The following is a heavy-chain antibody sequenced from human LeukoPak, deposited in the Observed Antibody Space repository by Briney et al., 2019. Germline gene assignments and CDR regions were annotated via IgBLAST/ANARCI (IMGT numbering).Heavy chain of an antibody. CDR2: ISGSGRST. Sequence: SGGSLRLSCAASGFTFSSYAMSWVRQAPGKGLEWVSAISGSGRSTYYADSVKGRFTISRDNSKNTLYLQMNSLRAEDTAVYYCARDFAAAGYFDYWGQGTLVTVSS. V-gene: IGHV3-23*01. J-gene: IGHJ4*02. D-gene: IGHD6-13*01. CDR3: ARDFAAAGYFDY. CDR1: GFTFSSYA.